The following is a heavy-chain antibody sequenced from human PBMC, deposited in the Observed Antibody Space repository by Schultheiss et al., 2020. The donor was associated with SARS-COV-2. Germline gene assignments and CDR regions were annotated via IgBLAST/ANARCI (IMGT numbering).Heavy chain of an antibody. J-gene: IGHJ4*02. CDR2: IWHDGSNE. CDR1: GFSFSSYA. V-gene: IGHV3-33*01. D-gene: IGHD3-10*01. CDR3: AREALSYDLGSYYPGKDFDY. Sequence: GESLKISCAASMSGFSFSSYAMHWVRQAPGKGLEWVAVIWHDGSNENYADSVKGRFTISRDNSKNMLYLQMNSLRAEDTAVYYCAREALSYDLGSYYPGKDFDYWGQGTLVTVSS.